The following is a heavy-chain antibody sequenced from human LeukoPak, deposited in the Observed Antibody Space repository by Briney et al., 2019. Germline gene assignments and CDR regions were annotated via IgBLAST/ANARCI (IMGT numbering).Heavy chain of an antibody. D-gene: IGHD6-19*01. CDR3: ARDRSSGPDY. Sequence: GGTLRLSCAASGFTFSDYYMSWIRQAPGKGLEWVSYISSSGSTIFYAESVKGRFTIYRDNAKNSLYLQMKSLRAEDTAVYYCARDRSSGPDYCGEGTLVTVSS. CDR2: ISSSGSTI. CDR1: GFTFSDYY. J-gene: IGHJ4*02. V-gene: IGHV3-11*04.